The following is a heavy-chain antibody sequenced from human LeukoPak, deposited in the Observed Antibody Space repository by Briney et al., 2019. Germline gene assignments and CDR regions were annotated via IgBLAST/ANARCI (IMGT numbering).Heavy chain of an antibody. CDR1: GGTFSSYA. Sequence: SVKVSCKASGGTFSSYAISWVRQAPGQGLEWMGGIIPIFGTANYAQRFQGRVTITTDESTSTAYMELSSLRSEDTAVYYCAMGGTMVVTPSYFDYWGQGTLVTVSS. D-gene: IGHD4-23*01. V-gene: IGHV1-69*05. CDR2: IIPIFGTA. CDR3: AMGGTMVVTPSYFDY. J-gene: IGHJ4*02.